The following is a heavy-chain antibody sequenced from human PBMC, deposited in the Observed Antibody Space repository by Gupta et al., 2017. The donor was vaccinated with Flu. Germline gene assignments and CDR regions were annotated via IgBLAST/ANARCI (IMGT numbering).Heavy chain of an antibody. Sequence: LVESGGGVVQPGRSLRLSCAASGFTFGSYGMHWVRQAPGKGLEWVAVISFNSDRDYYADSVKGRFTVSRDNSKGMMFLQMNSLRPEDTAIYYCAKEGGSSGRSRFHYDYWGQGTLVTVSS. D-gene: IGHD3-22*01. J-gene: IGHJ4*02. CDR1: GFTFGSYG. V-gene: IGHV3-30*18. CDR3: AKEGGSSGRSRFHYDY. CDR2: ISFNSDRD.